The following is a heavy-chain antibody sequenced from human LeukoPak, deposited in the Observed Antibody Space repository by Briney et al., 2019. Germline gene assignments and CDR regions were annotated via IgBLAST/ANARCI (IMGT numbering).Heavy chain of an antibody. J-gene: IGHJ4*02. Sequence: SETLSLTCAVYGGSFSSYYWSWIRQPAGKGLEWIGRIYTSGSTNYNPSLKSRVTMSVDTSKNQFSLKLRSVTAADTAVYYCARDPGYYGSGSRGAFDYWGQGTLVTVSS. D-gene: IGHD3-10*01. V-gene: IGHV4-4*07. CDR2: IYTSGST. CDR3: ARDPGYYGSGSRGAFDY. CDR1: GGSFSSYY.